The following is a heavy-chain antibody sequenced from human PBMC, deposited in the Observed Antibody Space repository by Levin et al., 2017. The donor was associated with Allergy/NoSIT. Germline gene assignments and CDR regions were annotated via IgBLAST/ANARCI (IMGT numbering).Heavy chain of an antibody. CDR3: ARAGGSGPIGHYYGLDV. CDR1: GYSFTNYE. Sequence: GESLKISCKASGYSFTNYEINWVRQVPGQGPEWLGWINPKLGTTGYAQNLQVRVSMTSNISINTAYLQLSSLRFDDTALYYCARAGGSGPIGHYYGLDVWGQGTTVAVSS. CDR2: INPKLGTT. V-gene: IGHV1-8*01. D-gene: IGHD3-10*01. J-gene: IGHJ6*02.